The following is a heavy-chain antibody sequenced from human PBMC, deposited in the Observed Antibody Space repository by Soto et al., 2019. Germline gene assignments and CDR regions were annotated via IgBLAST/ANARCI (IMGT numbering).Heavy chain of an antibody. J-gene: IGHJ4*02. Sequence: GGSLRLSCAASGFTFSDYYMSWIRQAPGKGLEWVSYISSSGSTIYYADSVKGRFTISRDNAKNSLYLQMNSLRAEDTAVYYCARASPRGRYYFDYWGQGTLVTVSS. D-gene: IGHD3-10*01. CDR2: ISSSGSTI. V-gene: IGHV3-11*01. CDR1: GFTFSDYY. CDR3: ARASPRGRYYFDY.